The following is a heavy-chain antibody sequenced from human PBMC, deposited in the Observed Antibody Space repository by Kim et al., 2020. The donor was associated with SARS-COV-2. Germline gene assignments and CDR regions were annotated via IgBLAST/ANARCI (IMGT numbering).Heavy chain of an antibody. CDR3: ARDGFIAVATPLAEYFQH. D-gene: IGHD6-19*01. J-gene: IGHJ1*01. CDR1: GFTFSSYS. CDR2: ISSSSSYI. Sequence: GGSLRLSCAASGFTFSSYSMNWVRQAPGKGLEWVSSISSSSSYIYYADSVKGRFTISRDNAKNSLYLQMNSLRAEDTAVYYCARDGFIAVATPLAEYFQHWGQGTLVTVSS. V-gene: IGHV3-21*01.